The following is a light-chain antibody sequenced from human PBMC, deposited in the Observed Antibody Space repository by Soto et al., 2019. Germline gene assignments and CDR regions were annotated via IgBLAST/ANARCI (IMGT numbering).Light chain of an antibody. CDR1: QSVSSN. V-gene: IGKV3-15*01. J-gene: IGKJ5*01. CDR3: QHYNIWPFP. CDR2: GAS. Sequence: EIVMTQSPATLSVSTGERATLSCRASQSVSSNLAWYQQKPGQAPRLLIYGASTRATGIPARFSGSGSGTEFTLTICSLQSEDFAVYYCQHYNIWPFPSGQGTRLEI.